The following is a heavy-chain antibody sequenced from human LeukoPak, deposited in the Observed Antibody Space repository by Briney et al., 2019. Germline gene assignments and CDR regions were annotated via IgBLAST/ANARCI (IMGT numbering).Heavy chain of an antibody. Sequence: QTGGSLRLSCAASGFTFSSYAMSWVRQAPGKGLEWVSAISGSGGSTYYADSVKGRFTISRDNSKNTLYLQMNSLRAEDTALYYCAKDSITIFGVVIHFDYWGQGTLVTVSS. CDR1: GFTFSSYA. D-gene: IGHD3-3*01. CDR3: AKDSITIFGVVIHFDY. CDR2: ISGSGGST. J-gene: IGHJ4*02. V-gene: IGHV3-23*01.